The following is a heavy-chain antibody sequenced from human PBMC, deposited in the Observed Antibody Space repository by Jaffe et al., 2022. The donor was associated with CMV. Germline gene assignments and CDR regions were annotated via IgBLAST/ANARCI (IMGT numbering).Heavy chain of an antibody. D-gene: IGHD2-15*01. CDR3: TTDPIIVVVVAATGIFDY. J-gene: IGHJ4*02. Sequence: EVQLVESGGGLVKPGGSLRLSCAASGFTFSNAWMSWVRQAPGKGLEWVGRIKSKTDGGTTDYAAPVKGRFTISRDDSKNTLYLQMNSLKTEDTAVYYCTTDPIIVVVVAATGIFDYWGQGTLVTVSS. CDR1: GFTFSNAW. CDR2: IKSKTDGGTT. V-gene: IGHV3-15*01.